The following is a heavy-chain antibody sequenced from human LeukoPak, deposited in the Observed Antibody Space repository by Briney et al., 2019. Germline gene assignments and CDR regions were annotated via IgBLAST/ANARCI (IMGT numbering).Heavy chain of an antibody. CDR1: GFTFSSYA. V-gene: IGHV3-23*01. D-gene: IGHD6-13*01. Sequence: PGGSPRLSCAASGFTFSSYAMSWVRQAPGKGLEWVSAISGSGGSTYYADSVKGRFTISRDNSKNTLYLQMNSLRAEDTAVYYCAKPIPISSSSWSDFDYWGQGTMVTVSS. CDR2: ISGSGGST. J-gene: IGHJ4*02. CDR3: AKPIPISSSSWSDFDY.